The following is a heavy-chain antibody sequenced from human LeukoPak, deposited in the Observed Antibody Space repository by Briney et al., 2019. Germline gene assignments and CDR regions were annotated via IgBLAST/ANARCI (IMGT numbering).Heavy chain of an antibody. Sequence: GGSLRLSCAASGFTFSSYSMNWVRQAPGKGLEWVSSISSSSSYIYYADSVKGRFTISRDNAKNSLYLQMNSLRAEDTAVYYCARESSSGYVSFYFVDYWGQGTLVTASS. J-gene: IGHJ4*02. CDR2: ISSSSSYI. D-gene: IGHD5-12*01. CDR1: GFTFSSYS. CDR3: ARESSSGYVSFYFVDY. V-gene: IGHV3-21*01.